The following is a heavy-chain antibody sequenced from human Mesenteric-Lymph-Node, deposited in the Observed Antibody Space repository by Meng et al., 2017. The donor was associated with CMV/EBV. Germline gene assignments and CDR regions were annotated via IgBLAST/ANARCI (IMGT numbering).Heavy chain of an antibody. CDR3: ARSYCSSTSCSWEY. D-gene: IGHD2-2*01. Sequence: SGGSISRCGYYSSWIRQHPGKGLEWIGYIYYSGSTYYNPSLKSRVTISIDTSKNQFSLKLSSVTAADTAVYYCARSYCSSTSCSWEYWGQGTLVTVSS. J-gene: IGHJ4*02. V-gene: IGHV4-31*02. CDR1: GGSISRCGYY. CDR2: IYYSGST.